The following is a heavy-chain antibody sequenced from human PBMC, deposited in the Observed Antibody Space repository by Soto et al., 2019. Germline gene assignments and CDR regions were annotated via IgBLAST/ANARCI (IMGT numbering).Heavy chain of an antibody. CDR1: GFTFSSYG. V-gene: IGHV3-33*01. CDR2: IWYDGSNK. Sequence: QVQLVESGGGVVQPGRSLRLSCAASGFTFSSYGMHWVRQAPGKGLEWVAVIWYDGSNKYYADSVKGRFTISRDNSKNTLYLQMISLRAEDTAVYYCARRDGYNLGYFDYWGQGTLVTVSS. J-gene: IGHJ4*02. CDR3: ARRDGYNLGYFDY. D-gene: IGHD5-12*01.